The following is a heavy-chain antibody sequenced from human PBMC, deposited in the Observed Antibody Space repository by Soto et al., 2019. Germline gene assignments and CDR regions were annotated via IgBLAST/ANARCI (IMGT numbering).Heavy chain of an antibody. CDR2: IKQDGSEK. D-gene: IGHD3-9*01. CDR3: ARAPPYYDILTGSAFDI. J-gene: IGHJ3*02. V-gene: IGHV3-7*01. CDR1: GFTFSSYW. Sequence: GGSLRLSCAASGFTFSSYWMSWVRQAPGKGLEWVANIKQDGSEKYYVDSVKGRFTISRDNAKNSLYLQMNSLRAEDTAVYYCARAPPYYDILTGSAFDIWGQGTMVTVSS.